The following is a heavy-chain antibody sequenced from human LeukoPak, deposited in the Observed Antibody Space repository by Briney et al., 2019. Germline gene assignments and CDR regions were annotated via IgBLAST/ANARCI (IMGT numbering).Heavy chain of an antibody. D-gene: IGHD6-25*01. J-gene: IGHJ5*02. CDR1: GGSISSGGYS. CDR3: ARERLRNWFDP. CDR2: IYHSGST. Sequence: SETLSLTCAVSGGSISSGGYSWSWIRQPPGKGLEWIGYIYHSGSTYYIPSLKSRVTISVDRSKNQFSLKLSSVTAADTAVYYCARERLRNWFDPWGQGTLVTVSS. V-gene: IGHV4-30-2*01.